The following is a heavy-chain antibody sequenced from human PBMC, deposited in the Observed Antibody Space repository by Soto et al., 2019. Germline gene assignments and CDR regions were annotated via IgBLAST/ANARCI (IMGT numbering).Heavy chain of an antibody. J-gene: IGHJ5*02. V-gene: IGHV1-8*01. CDR2: MNPNSGET. D-gene: IGHD2-15*01. CDR1: GYTFTDYD. Sequence: QEQLVQSGAEVKKPGASVKVSCKTSGYTFTDYDINWVRQATGQGLEWIGWMNPNSGETGYAQQFQGRVPMTRSASLSTAYLELSSLRSEDTAVYYCARVAVAARPRWYNWFDPWGQGTLVTVSS. CDR3: ARVAVAARPRWYNWFDP.